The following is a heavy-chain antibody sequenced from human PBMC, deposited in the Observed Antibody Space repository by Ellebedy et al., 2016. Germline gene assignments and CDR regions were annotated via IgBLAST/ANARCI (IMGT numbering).Heavy chain of an antibody. CDR2: INSDGSST. Sequence: GESLKISCAASGFTFSSYWMHWVRQAPGKGLVWVSRINSDGSSTSYADSVKGRFTISRDNAKNTLYLQMNSLRAEDTAVYYCARDHGSGRGYYGMDVWGQGTTVTVSS. CDR1: GFTFSSYW. D-gene: IGHD3-10*01. CDR3: ARDHGSGRGYYGMDV. J-gene: IGHJ6*02. V-gene: IGHV3-74*01.